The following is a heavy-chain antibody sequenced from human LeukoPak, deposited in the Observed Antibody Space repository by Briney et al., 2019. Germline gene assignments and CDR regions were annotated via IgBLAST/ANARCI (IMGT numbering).Heavy chain of an antibody. CDR2: IKQDGSEK. V-gene: IGHV3-7*03. Sequence: GGSLRLSCAASGFTFSRHWMTWVCQAPGKGLEWVANIKQDGSEKYYVDSAKGRFTISRDNAKNSLYLQMNSLRAEDTAVYYCARDYLGPSDYWGQGTLVTVSS. J-gene: IGHJ4*02. CDR1: GFTFSRHW. D-gene: IGHD7-27*01. CDR3: ARDYLGPSDY.